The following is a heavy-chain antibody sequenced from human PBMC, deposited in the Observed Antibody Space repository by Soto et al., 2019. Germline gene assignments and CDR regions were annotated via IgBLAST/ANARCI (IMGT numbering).Heavy chain of an antibody. CDR3: TRGWGGGFDP. Sequence: EVQVVQSGGGSVQPGGSLRLSCAASGFTFSAYWMHWVSQDPGKGLVWVSQIKTDGSTTFYADFVEGRFTISRDNGKNMVYLQMDNLRAEDTSVYYCTRGWGGGFDPWGQGTPVTVSS. CDR2: IKTDGSTT. D-gene: IGHD3-10*01. CDR1: GFTFSAYW. V-gene: IGHV3-74*01. J-gene: IGHJ5*02.